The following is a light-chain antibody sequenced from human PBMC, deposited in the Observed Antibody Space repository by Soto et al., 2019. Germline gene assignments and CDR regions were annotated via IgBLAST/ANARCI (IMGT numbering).Light chain of an antibody. CDR1: QSVGSW. CDR2: KAS. V-gene: IGKV1-5*03. J-gene: IGKJ1*01. CDR3: QQDGSSSPWT. Sequence: DIQMTQSPSTLSASVGDRVTITCRASQSVGSWLAWYQQKPGKAPKLLIYKASILESGVPSRFSGSGSGTEFSLTISSLQPDDFASYHCQQDGSSSPWTFGQGTKVEIK.